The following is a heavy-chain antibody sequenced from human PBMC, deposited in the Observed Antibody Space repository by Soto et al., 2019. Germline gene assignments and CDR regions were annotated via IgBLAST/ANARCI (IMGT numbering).Heavy chain of an antibody. CDR1: GFTFRNYA. Sequence: QVQLVESGGGVVQPGRSLGLSCAASGFTFRNYAIHWVRQAPGKGLAWVAAVSYDGSMKYYVDSEKGRFTISRDPSKNTLYLQMNCLSAEDTAVYCCANDRDTVTTYFYAMEVWGQGTTVIVSS. D-gene: IGHD4-17*01. V-gene: IGHV3-30-3*02. CDR2: VSYDGSMK. CDR3: ANDRDTVTTYFYAMEV. J-gene: IGHJ6*02.